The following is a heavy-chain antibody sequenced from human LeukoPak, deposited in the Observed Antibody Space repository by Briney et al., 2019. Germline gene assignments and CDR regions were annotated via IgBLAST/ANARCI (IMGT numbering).Heavy chain of an antibody. J-gene: IGHJ4*02. D-gene: IGHD5-18*01. Sequence: PGRSLRLSCAASGFTFSSYGKHWVRQAPGKGLEWVAVIWYDGSNKYYADSVKGRFTISRDNSKNTLYLQMNSLRAEDTAVYYCAMWIQVWKFDYWGQGTLVTVSS. CDR2: IWYDGSNK. CDR3: AMWIQVWKFDY. CDR1: GFTFSSYG. V-gene: IGHV3-33*01.